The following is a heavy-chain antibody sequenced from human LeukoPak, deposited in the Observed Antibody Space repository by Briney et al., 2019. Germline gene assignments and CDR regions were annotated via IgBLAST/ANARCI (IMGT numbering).Heavy chain of an antibody. J-gene: IGHJ6*02. CDR1: GFTVSSNY. CDR2: IYSGGST. Sequence: GGSLRLSCAASGFTVSSNYMSWVRQAPGKGLEWVSVIYSGGSTYYADSVKGRFTISRDNSKNTLYLQMNSLRAEDTAVYYCARGQGTQPPYYSYGRDVWGQGPTVTVSS. D-gene: IGHD3-10*01. V-gene: IGHV3-53*01. CDR3: ARGQGTQPPYYSYGRDV.